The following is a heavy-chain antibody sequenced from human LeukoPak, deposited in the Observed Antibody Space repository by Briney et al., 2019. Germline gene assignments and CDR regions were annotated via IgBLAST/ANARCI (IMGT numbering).Heavy chain of an antibody. CDR2: IGSDSKT. Sequence: GGSLRLSCAASGFTFSGFAMTWVRQAPGKGLEWVSSIGSDSKTHYSESVKGRFAISRDNSKSTLFLQMNSLRAEDTGVYYCTEEGRYSSGWYGGYGIWGQGTMVTVSS. CDR3: TEEGRYSSGWYGGYGI. J-gene: IGHJ3*02. CDR1: GFTFSGFA. D-gene: IGHD6-19*01. V-gene: IGHV3-23*01.